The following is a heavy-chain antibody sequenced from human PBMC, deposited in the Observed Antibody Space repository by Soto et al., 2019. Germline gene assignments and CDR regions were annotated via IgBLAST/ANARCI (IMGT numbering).Heavy chain of an antibody. D-gene: IGHD3-22*01. Sequence: TLSLTCTVSGGSISSYYWSWIRQPPGKGLEWIGYIYYSGSTNYNPSLKSRVTISVDTSKNQFSLKLSSVTAADTAVYYCARHGGHDSSGYITYYFDYWGQGTLVTVSS. V-gene: IGHV4-59*08. CDR2: IYYSGST. J-gene: IGHJ4*02. CDR1: GGSISSYY. CDR3: ARHGGHDSSGYITYYFDY.